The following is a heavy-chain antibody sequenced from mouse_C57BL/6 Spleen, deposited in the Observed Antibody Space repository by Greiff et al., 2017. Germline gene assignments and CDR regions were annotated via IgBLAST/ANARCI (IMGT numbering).Heavy chain of an antibody. CDR1: GYTFTDYN. Sequence: EVQLQQSGPELVKPGASVKMSCKASGYTFTDYNMHWVKQSHGKSLEWIGYINPNTGGTSYNQKFKGKATLTVNKSSSTAYMELRSLTSEDSAVYYCARCYYYGSSYEDYFDYWGQGTTLTVSS. D-gene: IGHD1-1*01. CDR2: INPNTGGT. V-gene: IGHV1-22*01. J-gene: IGHJ2*01. CDR3: ARCYYYGSSYEDYFDY.